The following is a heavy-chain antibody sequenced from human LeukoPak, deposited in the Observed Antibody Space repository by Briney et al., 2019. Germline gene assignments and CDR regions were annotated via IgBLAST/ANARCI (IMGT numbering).Heavy chain of an antibody. CDR1: GFTFSSYD. Sequence: GGSLRLSCAASGFTFSSYDMNWFRQASGRGLEWVSYINSGGTTIYYADSVKGRFTITRDNAKNSLYLQMNSLRAEDTAVYYCARGDSCPTYWRQGTLVTVSS. V-gene: IGHV3-48*03. CDR2: INSGGTTI. D-gene: IGHD2-15*01. J-gene: IGHJ4*02. CDR3: ARGDSCPTY.